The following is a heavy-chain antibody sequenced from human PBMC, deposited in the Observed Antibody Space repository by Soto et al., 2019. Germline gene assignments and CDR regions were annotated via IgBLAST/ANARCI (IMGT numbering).Heavy chain of an antibody. V-gene: IGHV4-30-2*01. D-gene: IGHD5-18*01. CDR2: IYHSGST. J-gene: IGHJ5*02. CDR3: ARVYGYPSWFDP. Sequence: SETLSLTCAVSGGSISSGGYSWSWIRQPPGKGLEWIGYIYHSGSTYYNPSLKSRVTISVDRSKNQFSLKLSSVTAADTAVYYCARVYGYPSWFDPWGQGTLVTVSS. CDR1: GGSISSGGYS.